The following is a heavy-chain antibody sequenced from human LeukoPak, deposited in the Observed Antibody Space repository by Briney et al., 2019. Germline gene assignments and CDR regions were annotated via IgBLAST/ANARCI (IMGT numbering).Heavy chain of an antibody. CDR3: ARQYCGGDCYLFDY. V-gene: IGHV3-23*01. J-gene: IGHJ4*02. Sequence: PGASLRLSCAASGFTFSSYAMSWVRQAPGKGLEWVSAISGSGGSTYYADSVKGRFTISRDNSKNTLYLQMNSLRAEDTAVYYCARQYCGGDCYLFDYWGQGTLSPSPQ. CDR1: GFTFSSYA. CDR2: ISGSGGST. D-gene: IGHD2-21*02.